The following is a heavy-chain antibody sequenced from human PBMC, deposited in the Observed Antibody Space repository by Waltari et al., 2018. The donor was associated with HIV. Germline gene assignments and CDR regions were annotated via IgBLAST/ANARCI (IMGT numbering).Heavy chain of an antibody. CDR2: IGSLQNFI. V-gene: IGHV3-21*01. CDR3: ARGPSSGWSWFDP. CDR1: GFGFSDYN. Sequence: EVRLLASGGGLVRPGGSLRLSCVACGFGFSDYNMNWVRQGPGKGLEWVASIGSLQNFIHYADSVKGRFTVSRDNAKNSLYLQMNSLTAEDTAVYYCARGPSSGWSWFDPWGQGTLVTVSS. J-gene: IGHJ5*02. D-gene: IGHD6-19*01.